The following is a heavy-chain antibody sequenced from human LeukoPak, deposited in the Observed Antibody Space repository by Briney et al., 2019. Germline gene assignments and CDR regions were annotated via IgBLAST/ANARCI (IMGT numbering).Heavy chain of an antibody. D-gene: IGHD3-10*01. CDR2: IYHSGST. Sequence: PSETLSLTCTVSGYSISSGYYWGWIRQPPGKGLEWIGSIYHSGSTYYNPSLKSRVTISVDTSKNQFSLKLSSVTAADTAVYYCARYYYGSGSIHFDYWGQGTLVTVSS. CDR3: ARYYYGSGSIHFDY. CDR1: GYSISSGYY. V-gene: IGHV4-38-2*02. J-gene: IGHJ4*02.